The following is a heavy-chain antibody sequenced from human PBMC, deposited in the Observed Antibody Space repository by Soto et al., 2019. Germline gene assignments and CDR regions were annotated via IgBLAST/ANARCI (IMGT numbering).Heavy chain of an antibody. D-gene: IGHD5-18*01. J-gene: IGHJ4*02. CDR3: TTGDSYGSNFDD. CDR2: INSQTDGGKT. V-gene: IGHV3-15*01. Sequence: GGSLRLCCAGSGFNFSHARMMWVRHAPGEGLEGVGRINSQTDGGKTDYGAPVKGRFTISRGDSKNPLYLQMKRLTTEDTDVYYCTTGDSYGSNFDDRGERTLVTVSS. CDR1: GFNFSHAR.